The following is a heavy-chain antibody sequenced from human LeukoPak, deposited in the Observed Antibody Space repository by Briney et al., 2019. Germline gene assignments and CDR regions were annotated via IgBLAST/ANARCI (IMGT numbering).Heavy chain of an antibody. J-gene: IGHJ4*02. V-gene: IGHV7-4-1*02. CDR2: IDTTTGNP. CDR3: VRGTPTPGMDY. CDR1: GYPFSAHF. D-gene: IGHD3-10*01. Sequence: ASVKVSCKASGYPFSAHFLNWARQAPGQGLEWMGNIDTTTGNPRYAQDFIGRFVFSLDTSVSTAYLQITSLKADDTAAYYCVRGTPTPGMDYWGQGTQVTVSS.